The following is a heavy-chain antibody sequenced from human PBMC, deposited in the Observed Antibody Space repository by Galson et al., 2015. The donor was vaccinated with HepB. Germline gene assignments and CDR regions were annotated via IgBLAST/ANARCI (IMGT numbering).Heavy chain of an antibody. V-gene: IGHV1-18*04. D-gene: IGHD2-15*01. Sequence: SVKVSCKASGYTFTSYGISWVRQAPGQGLEWMGWISAYNGNTNYAQKLQGRVTMTEDTSTDTAYMELSSLRSEDTAVYYCATSDCSGGSCYYYYYGMDVWGQGTTVTVSS. CDR1: GYTFTSYG. J-gene: IGHJ6*02. CDR3: ATSDCSGGSCYYYYYGMDV. CDR2: ISAYNGNT.